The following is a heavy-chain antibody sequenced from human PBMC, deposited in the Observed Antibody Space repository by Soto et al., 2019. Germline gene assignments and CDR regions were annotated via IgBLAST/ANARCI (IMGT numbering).Heavy chain of an antibody. CDR2: IYYSGRT. Sequence: SETLSLTCTVSGGSISSYYWSWNRQPPGKGLEWIGYIYYSGRTNYNPSLKSRVTISVDTSKNQISQKLKTMTAADTAVYYCARHNYGSGSTYFDYWGQGTLVTVSS. CDR1: GGSISSYY. J-gene: IGHJ4*02. D-gene: IGHD3-10*01. CDR3: ARHNYGSGSTYFDY. V-gene: IGHV4-59*08.